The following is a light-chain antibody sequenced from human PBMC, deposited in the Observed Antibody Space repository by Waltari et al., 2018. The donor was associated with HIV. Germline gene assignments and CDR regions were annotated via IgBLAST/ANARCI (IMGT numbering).Light chain of an antibody. V-gene: IGKV3-20*01. CDR2: GAS. CDR1: QSVTSSY. J-gene: IGKJ4*01. CDR3: HQYGSSPLT. Sequence: ELVLTQSPGTLSLSPGERTTLSCRASQSVTSSYLAWYQQKPGRAPRLLIYGASSRATGIPDRFSGGGSGTDFTLTISRLEPEDFAVYYCHQYGSSPLTFGGGTKVEIK.